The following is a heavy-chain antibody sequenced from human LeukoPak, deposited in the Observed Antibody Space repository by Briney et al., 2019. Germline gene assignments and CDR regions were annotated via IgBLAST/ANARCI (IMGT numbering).Heavy chain of an antibody. CDR3: ATTIVATIIHWFDP. CDR2: IIPIFGTA. J-gene: IGHJ5*02. D-gene: IGHD5-12*01. Sequence: SVKVSCKASGGTFSSYAISWVRQAPGQGLEWMAGIIPIFGTANYAQKFQGRVTITADESTSTAYMELSSLRSEDTAVYYCATTIVATIIHWFDPWGQGTLVTVSS. CDR1: GGTFSSYA. V-gene: IGHV1-69*01.